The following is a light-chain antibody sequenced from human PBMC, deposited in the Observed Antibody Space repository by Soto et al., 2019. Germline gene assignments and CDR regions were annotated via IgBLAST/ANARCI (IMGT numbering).Light chain of an antibody. CDR1: SSDVGIYNY. V-gene: IGLV2-14*01. Sequence: QSALTQPASVSGSPGQSIAISCTGSSSDVGIYNYVSWYQQHPGKVPKLIIYEVSNRPSGVSNRFSGSKSGNTASLTISGLQADDAADYYCSSYTTSSTRVFGTGTKLTVL. J-gene: IGLJ1*01. CDR2: EVS. CDR3: SSYTTSSTRV.